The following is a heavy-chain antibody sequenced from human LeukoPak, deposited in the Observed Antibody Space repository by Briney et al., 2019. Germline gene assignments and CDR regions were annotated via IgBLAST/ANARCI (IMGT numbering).Heavy chain of an antibody. CDR1: GGTFNRHT. CDR2: IFPIYRTS. V-gene: IGHV1-69*05. CDR3: AAGIGLLEYLMGY. J-gene: IGHJ4*02. D-gene: IGHD2/OR15-2a*01. Sequence: GSSVKVCFKASGGTFNRHTFSWVRQAPGQGLEWMGGIFPIYRTSNYAQNFQGRLTITTDESTSTAYMELTSLRSEDTAVYFCAAGIGLLEYLMGYWGQGSLVTVSS.